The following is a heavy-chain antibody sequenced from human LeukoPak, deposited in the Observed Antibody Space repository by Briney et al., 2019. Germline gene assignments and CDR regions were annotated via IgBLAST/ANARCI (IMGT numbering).Heavy chain of an antibody. J-gene: IGHJ3*02. CDR1: GGTFSSYA. CDR2: INAGNGNT. CDR3: ARDWEFYGSGNNAAFDI. D-gene: IGHD3-10*01. V-gene: IGHV1-3*01. Sequence: GSSVKVSCKASGGTFSSYAISWVRQAPGQGLEWMGGINAGNGNTKYSQKFQGRVTITRDTSASTAYMELSSLRSEDTAVYYCARDWEFYGSGNNAAFDIWGQGTMVTVSS.